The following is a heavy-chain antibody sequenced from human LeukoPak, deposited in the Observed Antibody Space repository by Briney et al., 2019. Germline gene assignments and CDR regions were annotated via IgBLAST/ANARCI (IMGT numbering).Heavy chain of an antibody. CDR2: INHSGST. J-gene: IGHJ4*02. CDR3: AREPPSYYGSGSYPDY. D-gene: IGHD3-10*01. Sequence: SETLSLTCTVSGGSISSGGYYWSWIRQPPGKGLEWIGEINHSGSTNYNPSLKSRVTISVDTSKNQFSLKLSSVTAADTAVYYCAREPPSYYGSGSYPDYWGQGTLVTVSS. CDR1: GGSISSGGYY. V-gene: IGHV4-39*07.